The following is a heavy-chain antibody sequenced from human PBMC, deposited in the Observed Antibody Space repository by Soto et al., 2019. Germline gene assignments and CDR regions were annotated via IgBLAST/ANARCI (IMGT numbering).Heavy chain of an antibody. V-gene: IGHV4-39*01. CDR2: SYYSGTT. CDR1: GASISVHSYY. Sequence: SETLSLTCTVSGASISVHSYYWTWIRQPPGKGLEWIGSSYYSGTTYFNPSLKSRATISVDTSKNQFSLRLTSVTAADTAIYYCTRRYNWNDNYFDAWGPGAMVTVYS. D-gene: IGHD1-20*01. J-gene: IGHJ5*02. CDR3: TRRYNWNDNYFDA.